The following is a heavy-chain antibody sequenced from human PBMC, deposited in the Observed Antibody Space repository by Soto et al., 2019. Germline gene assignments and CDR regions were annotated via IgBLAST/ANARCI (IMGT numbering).Heavy chain of an antibody. CDR2: INAANGDT. CDR3: VRRHVSATGIDWFDP. Sequence: SVKVSCKASGYTFTSYGIHWVRQAPGQRLEWMGWINAANGDTKYSPKFQGRVTITRDTSASTAYMELSSLRSEDTAVYYCVRRHVSATGIDWFDPWGQGTLVTVS. J-gene: IGHJ5*02. CDR1: GYTFTSYG. V-gene: IGHV1-3*01. D-gene: IGHD6-13*01.